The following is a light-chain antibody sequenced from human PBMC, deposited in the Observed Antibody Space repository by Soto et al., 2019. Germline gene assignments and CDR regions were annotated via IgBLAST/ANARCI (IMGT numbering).Light chain of an antibody. CDR2: TNN. V-gene: IGLV1-44*01. J-gene: IGLJ2*01. CDR3: AAWDDSLNGVV. CDR1: NSNIGINT. Sequence: QSVLTQPPSASGTPGQRVTISCSGSNSNIGINTVNWYQQLPGTAPKLLIYTNNQRPSGVPDRFSGSKSGISASLAISGLQSEDEADYYCAAWDDSLNGVVFGGGTKLTV.